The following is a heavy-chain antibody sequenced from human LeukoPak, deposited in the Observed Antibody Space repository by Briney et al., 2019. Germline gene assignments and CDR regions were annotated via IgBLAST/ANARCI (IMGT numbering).Heavy chain of an antibody. J-gene: IGHJ4*02. CDR1: GFTFSSYG. CDR2: IWYDGSNK. Sequence: GGSLGLSCAASGFTFSSYGMHWVCQAPGKGLEWVAVIWYDGSNKYYADSVKGRFTISRDNAKNSLYLQMNSLRAEDTALYYCAKDMSLFSSGWDYYFDYWGQGTLVTVSS. V-gene: IGHV3-33*03. CDR3: AKDMSLFSSGWDYYFDY. D-gene: IGHD6-19*01.